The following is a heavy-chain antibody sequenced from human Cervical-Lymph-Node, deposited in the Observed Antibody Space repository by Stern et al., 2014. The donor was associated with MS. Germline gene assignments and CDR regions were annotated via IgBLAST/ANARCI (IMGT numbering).Heavy chain of an antibody. J-gene: IGHJ5*02. D-gene: IGHD2-2*01. CDR2: IYTSGIT. CDR3: ARVVSAVAVPGMYWLDP. Sequence: VQLEESGPGLVKPSQTLSLTCAVSGASITSGSYYWTWIRQAAGKRLEWIGRIYTSGITNYNPSLESRVTISLDRPRNHVSLKLPSVTAADTAVYYCARVVSAVAVPGMYWLDPWGQGTLVTVSS. CDR1: GASITSGSYY. V-gene: IGHV4-61*02.